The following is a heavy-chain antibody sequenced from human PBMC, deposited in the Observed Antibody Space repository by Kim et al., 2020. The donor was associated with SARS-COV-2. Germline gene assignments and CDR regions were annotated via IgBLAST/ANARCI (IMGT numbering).Heavy chain of an antibody. J-gene: IGHJ3*02. D-gene: IGHD1-26*01. CDR3: ARVTSGSYDAFDI. V-gene: IGHV4-59*01. Sequence: NPSLKSRVTISVDTSTNQFSLKLSSVTAADTAVYYCARVTSGSYDAFDIWGQGTMVTVSS.